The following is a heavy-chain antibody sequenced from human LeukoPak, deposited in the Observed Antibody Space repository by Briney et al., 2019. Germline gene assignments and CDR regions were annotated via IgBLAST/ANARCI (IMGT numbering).Heavy chain of an antibody. Sequence: ASVKVSCKASGYSFTSYGISWVRQAPGQGLEWMRWINGYNGNTNYAQKRQGRVTMTTDTSTSTAYMELRSLRSDDTAVYYCARVSAYDILTGYSPNWLDPWGQGTLVTVSS. CDR1: GYSFTSYG. V-gene: IGHV1-18*01. J-gene: IGHJ5*02. D-gene: IGHD3-9*01. CDR2: INGYNGNT. CDR3: ARVSAYDILTGYSPNWLDP.